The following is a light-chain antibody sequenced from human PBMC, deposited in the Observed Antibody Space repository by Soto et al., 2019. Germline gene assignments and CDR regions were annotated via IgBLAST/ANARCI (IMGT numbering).Light chain of an antibody. CDR3: SSYAGSNNEV. J-gene: IGLJ1*01. Sequence: LRQPASASGYPGQSVTISWTGTISDVGGYNYVSWYQQHPGKAPKLMIYEVSKRPSGVPDRFSGYKSGNTASLTVSGLQAEDEADYCCSSYAGSNNEVFGTGTKVTV. CDR1: ISDVGGYNY. CDR2: EVS. V-gene: IGLV2-8*01.